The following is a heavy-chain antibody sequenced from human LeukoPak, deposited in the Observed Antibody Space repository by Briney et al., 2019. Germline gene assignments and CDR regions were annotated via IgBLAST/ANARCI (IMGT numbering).Heavy chain of an antibody. V-gene: IGHV4-38-2*02. CDR1: GYSITTGHY. Sequence: PSETLSLTCTVSGYSITTGHYWGWIRQPPGRGLEWIGSIYHGETTYYNPSLKTRLTISLDTSKNQFPLKLSSVTAADTAVYYCARGEGSSSWYEPWGQGTLVTVSS. CDR3: ARGEGSSSWYEP. CDR2: IYHGETT. J-gene: IGHJ5*02. D-gene: IGHD6-13*01.